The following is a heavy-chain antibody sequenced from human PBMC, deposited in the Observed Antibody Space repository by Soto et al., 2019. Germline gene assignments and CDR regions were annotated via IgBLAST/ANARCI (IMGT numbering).Heavy chain of an antibody. D-gene: IGHD2-2*01. V-gene: IGHV4-34*01. J-gene: IGHJ6*03. CDR3: ARGTIVVVPAAADYYYMDV. Sequence: QVQLQQWGAGLLKPSETLSLTCAVYGGSFSGYYWSWIRQPPGKGLEWIGEINHSGSTNYNPSLKSRVTISVDTSKNQFSLKLSSVTAADTAVYYCARGTIVVVPAAADYYYMDVWGKGTTVTVSS. CDR2: INHSGST. CDR1: GGSFSGYY.